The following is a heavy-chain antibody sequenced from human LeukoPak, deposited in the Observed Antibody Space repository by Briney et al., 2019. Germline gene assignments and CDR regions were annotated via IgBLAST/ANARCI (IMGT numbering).Heavy chain of an antibody. CDR2: IYTSGST. V-gene: IGHV4-4*09. D-gene: IGHD5-24*01. Sequence: SETLSLTCTVSGGSISSYYWSWIRQPPGKGLEWIGYIYTSGSTNYNPSLKSRVTISVDTSKNQFSLKLSSVTAADTAVYYCARQRRLKEMATFYFDYWGQGTLVTVSS. CDR3: ARQRRLKEMATFYFDY. CDR1: GGSISSYY. J-gene: IGHJ4*02.